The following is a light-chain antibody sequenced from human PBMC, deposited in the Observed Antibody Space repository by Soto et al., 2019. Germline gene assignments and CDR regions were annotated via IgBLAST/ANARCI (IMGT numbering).Light chain of an antibody. Sequence: EIVMTPFPAPLSVSPVGGATLSCRASQSVSSKLAWYQQKPGQAPRLLIYGTSSRATGIPDRFSGSGSGTDFTLTISRLEPEDFAVYYCQQYGNSPITFGQGTRLEIK. CDR1: QSVSSK. J-gene: IGKJ5*01. CDR3: QQYGNSPIT. V-gene: IGKV3-20*01. CDR2: GTS.